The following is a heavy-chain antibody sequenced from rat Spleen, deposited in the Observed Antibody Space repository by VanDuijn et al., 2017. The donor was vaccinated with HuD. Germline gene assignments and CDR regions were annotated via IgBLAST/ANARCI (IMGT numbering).Heavy chain of an antibody. Sequence: EVQLVESGGGLVQPGRSLKLSCVASGFTFSDYGMNWIRQAPGKGLEWVASISPSGGSTYYRDSVKGRFTVSRDNAKSTLYLQMDSLRSEDTATYYCARHNSGYGVMDAWGQGASVTVSS. CDR3: ARHNSGYGVMDA. J-gene: IGHJ4*01. D-gene: IGHD4-3*01. V-gene: IGHV5-19*01. CDR2: ISPSGGST. CDR1: GFTFSDYG.